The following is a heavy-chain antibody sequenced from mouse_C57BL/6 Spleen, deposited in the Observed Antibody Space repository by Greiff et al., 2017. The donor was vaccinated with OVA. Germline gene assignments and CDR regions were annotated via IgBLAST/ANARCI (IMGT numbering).Heavy chain of an antibody. V-gene: IGHV1-53*01. J-gene: IGHJ3*01. CDR2: INPSNGGT. D-gene: IGHD1-1*01. CDR1: GYTFTSYW. CDR3: ARWGPITTVVATDAY. Sequence: QVQLQQPGTELVKPGASVKLSCKASGYTFTSYWMHWVKQRPGQGLEWIGNINPSNGGTNYNEKFKSKATLTVDKYSSTAYMQLSSLTSEDSAVYYCARWGPITTVVATDAYWGQGTLVTVSA.